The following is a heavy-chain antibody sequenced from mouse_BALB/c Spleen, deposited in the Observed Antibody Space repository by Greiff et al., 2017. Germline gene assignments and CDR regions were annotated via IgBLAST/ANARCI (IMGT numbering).Heavy chain of an antibody. J-gene: IGHJ3*01. V-gene: IGHV5-12-2*01. D-gene: IGHD2-1*01. CDR2: ISNGGGST. CDR3: ARHGNVAY. CDR1: GFTFSSYT. Sequence: DVKLVESGGGLVQPGGSLKLSCAASGFTFSSYTMSWVRQTPEKRLEWVAYISNGGGSTYYPDTVKGRFTISRDNAKNTLYLQMSSLKSEDTAMYYCARHGNVAYWGQGTLVTVSA.